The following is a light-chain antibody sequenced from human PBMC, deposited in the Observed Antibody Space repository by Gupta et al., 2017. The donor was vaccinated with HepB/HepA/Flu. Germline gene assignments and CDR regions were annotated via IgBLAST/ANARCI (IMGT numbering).Light chain of an antibody. V-gene: IGLV3-1*01. CDR2: QDS. J-gene: IGLJ2*01. Sequence: YTLSQPLSVSVSPGQTASIPCSGDNLEDKYVCWYQQKPGQTPVVVIYQDSKRPAGIPERFSGSNAGNTATLTITGTYATDEADYYCQAWDSSVVVVFGGGTKLTVL. CDR1: NLEDKY. CDR3: QAWDSSVVVV.